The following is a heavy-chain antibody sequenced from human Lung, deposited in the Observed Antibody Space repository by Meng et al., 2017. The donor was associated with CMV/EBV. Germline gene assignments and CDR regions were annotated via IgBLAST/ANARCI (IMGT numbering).Heavy chain of an antibody. Sequence: GGSLRLSCAASGFTFSNYWMTWVRQAPGKGLEWVANINPDGSDKYYVDSVKGRFTISRDNAKNSLYLQMISLRAEDTAVYYCARGRVSKDYWGHGTLVTVSS. CDR3: ARGRVSKDY. V-gene: IGHV3-7*01. J-gene: IGHJ4*01. CDR2: INPDGSDK. CDR1: GFTFSNYW. D-gene: IGHD5-24*01.